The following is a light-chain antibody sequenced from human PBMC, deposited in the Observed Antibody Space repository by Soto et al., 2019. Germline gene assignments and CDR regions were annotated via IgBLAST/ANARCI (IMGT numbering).Light chain of an antibody. CDR2: GAS. CDR3: QQYHMGGKM. V-gene: IGKV3-15*01. Sequence: IVVTQSPATLSVSPGERATLSCRASQSVSSDVAWYQQKPGQAPRLLIYGASTRATGIPARFSGSGSETEFTLTISSLQSEDFAVYYCQQYHMGGKMVGPGTKVEIK. J-gene: IGKJ1*01. CDR1: QSVSSD.